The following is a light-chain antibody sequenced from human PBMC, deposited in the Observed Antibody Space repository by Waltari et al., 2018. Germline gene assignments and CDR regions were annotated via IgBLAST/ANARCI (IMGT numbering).Light chain of an antibody. CDR1: QGIRTS. CDR2: VAS. CDR3: QQLSSYPLT. Sequence: DIQLTQSPSFLSASVGDRVTLTCRASQGIRTSLAWYQQKSGKAPKLLIYVASTLQSGVPSRFSGSGSGTEFTLTISTLQPEDFATYYCQQLSSYPLTFGGGTKVEI. J-gene: IGKJ4*01. V-gene: IGKV1-9*01.